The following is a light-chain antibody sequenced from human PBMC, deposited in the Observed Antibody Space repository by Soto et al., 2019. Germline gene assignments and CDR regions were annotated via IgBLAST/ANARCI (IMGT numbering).Light chain of an antibody. CDR1: QSVNNY. J-gene: IGKJ3*01. CDR3: QQRSNGFT. CDR2: DTS. V-gene: IGKV3-11*01. Sequence: EIVLTQSPGTRYLSPGERATLSWRASQSVNNYLAWYQQKPGQAPRLLIYDTSDRASGIPARFSGSGSGTDFTLPISSIEPEDFAVDDCQQRSNGFTFGPGTKVDIK.